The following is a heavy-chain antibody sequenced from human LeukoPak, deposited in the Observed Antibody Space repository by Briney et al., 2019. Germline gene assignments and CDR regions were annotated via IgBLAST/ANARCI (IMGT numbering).Heavy chain of an antibody. CDR2: IYYSGST. J-gene: IGHJ4*02. V-gene: IGHV4-39*07. D-gene: IGHD3-10*01. CDR1: GGSISSSNYY. CDR3: ASLYGSGSYYPSDY. Sequence: PSETLSLTCTVSGGSISSSNYYWGWIRQPPGKGLEWIGSIYYSGSTYYTPSLKSRVTISVDTSKNQFSLKLSSVTAADTAVYYCASLYGSGSYYPSDYWGQGTLVTASS.